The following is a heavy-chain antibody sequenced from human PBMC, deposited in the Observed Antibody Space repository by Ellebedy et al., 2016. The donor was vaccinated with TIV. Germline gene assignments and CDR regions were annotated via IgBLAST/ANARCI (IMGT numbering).Heavy chain of an antibody. Sequence: AASVKVSCKVSGYTLTELSMHWVRQAPGKGLEWMGGFDPEDGETIYAQKFQGRVTMTEDTSTDTAYMELSSLSSDDTAVYYCATVSMDTAMVRVPIGYYGMDVWGQGTTVTVSS. CDR3: ATVSMDTAMVRVPIGYYGMDV. V-gene: IGHV1-24*01. CDR2: FDPEDGET. CDR1: GYTLTELS. J-gene: IGHJ6*02. D-gene: IGHD5-18*01.